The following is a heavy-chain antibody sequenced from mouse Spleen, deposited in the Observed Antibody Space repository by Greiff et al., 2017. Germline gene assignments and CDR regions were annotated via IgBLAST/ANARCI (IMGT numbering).Heavy chain of an antibody. J-gene: IGHJ2*01. V-gene: IGHV5-6*01. CDR1: GFTFSSYG. CDR2: ISSGGSYT. CDR3: ARHREGRSFDY. D-gene: IGHD3-1*01. Sequence: EVHLVESGGDLVKPGGSLKLSCAASGFTFSSYGMSWVRQTPDKRLEWVATISSGGSYTYYPDSVKGRFTISRDNAKNTLYLQMSSLKSEDTAMYYCARHREGRSFDYWGQGTTLTVSS.